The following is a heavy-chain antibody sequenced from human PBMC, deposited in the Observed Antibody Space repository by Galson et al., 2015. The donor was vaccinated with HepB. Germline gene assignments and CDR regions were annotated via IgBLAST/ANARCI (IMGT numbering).Heavy chain of an antibody. CDR1: GGTFSSYA. V-gene: IGHV1-69*13. J-gene: IGHJ4*02. Sequence: SVKVSCKASGGTFSSYAISWVRQAPGQGLEWMGGIIPIFGIANYAQKFQGRVTITADESTSTAYMELSSLRSEDTAVYYCARELPDYGGNQLYFDYWGQGTLVTVSS. D-gene: IGHD4-23*01. CDR3: ARELPDYGGNQLYFDY. CDR2: IIPIFGIA.